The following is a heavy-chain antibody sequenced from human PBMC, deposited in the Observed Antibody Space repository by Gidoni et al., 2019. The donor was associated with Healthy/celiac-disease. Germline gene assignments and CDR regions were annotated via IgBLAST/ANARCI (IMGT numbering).Heavy chain of an antibody. CDR1: GCTFSSYA. D-gene: IGHD3-22*01. J-gene: IGHJ4*02. CDR3: ALGVVVVIMPGLDY. CDR2: IIPIFGTA. Sequence: QVQLVQSGAEVKKPGSSVKVSCKASGCTFSSYAISWVRQAPGQGLEWMGGIIPIFGTANYAQKFQGRVTITADKSTSTAYMELSSLRSEDTAVYYCALGVVVVIMPGLDYWGQGTLVTVSS. V-gene: IGHV1-69*06.